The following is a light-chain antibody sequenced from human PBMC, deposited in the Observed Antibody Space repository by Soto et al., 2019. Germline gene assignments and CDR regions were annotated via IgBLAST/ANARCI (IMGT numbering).Light chain of an antibody. Sequence: EIVLTQYPATLSLSPGERATLSCRASQSVSSSYLAWYQQKPGQAPRLLIYDASNRATGVPARFSGSGSGTDFTLTISSLESEDFAVYYCQQRANWPLTFGGGTKVDIK. J-gene: IGKJ4*01. V-gene: IGKV3-11*01. CDR3: QQRANWPLT. CDR2: DAS. CDR1: QSVSSSY.